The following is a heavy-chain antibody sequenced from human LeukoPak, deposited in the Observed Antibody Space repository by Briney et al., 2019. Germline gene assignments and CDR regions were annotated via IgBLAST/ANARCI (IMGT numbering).Heavy chain of an antibody. CDR3: ARGAVAPSYFYYYMDV. J-gene: IGHJ6*03. V-gene: IGHV1-2*02. Sequence: ASVKVSCKASGYTFTGYYMHWVRQAPGQGLEWMGWINPNSGGTNYAQKFQGRVTMTRDTSISTAYMELSRLRSDDTAMYYCARGAVAPSYFYYYMDVWGKGTTVTLSS. CDR2: INPNSGGT. CDR1: GYTFTGYY. D-gene: IGHD6-19*01.